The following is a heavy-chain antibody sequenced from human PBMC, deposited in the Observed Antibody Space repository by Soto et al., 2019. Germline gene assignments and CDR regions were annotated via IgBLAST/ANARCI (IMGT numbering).Heavy chain of an antibody. CDR3: TAVEYSRSRGDFDY. Sequence: EVQLVESGGGLVKPGGSLRLSCAASGFTFSNAWMSWVRQAPGKGLEWVGRIKSKTDGGTTDYAAPVKGRFTISRDDSKNTLYLQMNSLKTEDTAVYYCTAVEYSRSRGDFDYWGQGTLVTVSS. V-gene: IGHV3-15*01. J-gene: IGHJ4*02. D-gene: IGHD6-6*01. CDR2: IKSKTDGGTT. CDR1: GFTFSNAW.